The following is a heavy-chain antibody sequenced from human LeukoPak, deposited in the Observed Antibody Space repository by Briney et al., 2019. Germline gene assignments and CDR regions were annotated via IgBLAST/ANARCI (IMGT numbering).Heavy chain of an antibody. CDR2: ISGSGGST. J-gene: IGHJ3*02. CDR1: GFTFSSYG. V-gene: IGHV3-23*01. CDR3: AKRMSGDRGAFDI. D-gene: IGHD4-17*01. Sequence: GGTLRLSCAASGFTFSSYGMSWVRQAPGKGLEWVSAISGSGGSTNHADSVKGRFTISRDNSKNTLYVQMNSLRAEDTAVYYCAKRMSGDRGAFDIWGQGTMVTVSS.